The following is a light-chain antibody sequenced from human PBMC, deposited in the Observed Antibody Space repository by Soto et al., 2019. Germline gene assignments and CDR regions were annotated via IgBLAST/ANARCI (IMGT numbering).Light chain of an antibody. CDR3: QHYINWPPLT. Sequence: ETVLTQSPATLSVSPGETATLSCRASQSVGSAVAWYQHRPGQAPRLLIVAASIRATGVPGRFSGGGSGTEFTLTISGLQSEDFAVYYCQHYINWPPLTFGGGTTVDIK. J-gene: IGKJ4*01. V-gene: IGKV3-15*01. CDR1: QSVGSA. CDR2: AAS.